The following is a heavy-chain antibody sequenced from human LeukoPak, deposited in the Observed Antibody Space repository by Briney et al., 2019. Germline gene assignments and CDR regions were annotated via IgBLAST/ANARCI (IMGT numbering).Heavy chain of an antibody. J-gene: IGHJ4*02. Sequence: GGSLKISCKGSGYSFTTYWIGWVRQMPGKGLEWMGIIYPGDSDSTYSPSFQGLVTMSVDRSINTAYLQWSSLKASDSAMYYCARRAHPRDNYFDYWGQGTLVTVSS. D-gene: IGHD3-9*01. CDR2: IYPGDSDS. V-gene: IGHV5-51*01. CDR3: ARRAHPRDNYFDY. CDR1: GYSFTTYW.